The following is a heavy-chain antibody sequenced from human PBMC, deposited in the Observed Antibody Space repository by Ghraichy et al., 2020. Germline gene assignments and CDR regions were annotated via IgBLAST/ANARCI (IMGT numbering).Heavy chain of an antibody. CDR1: GYTFTTYA. D-gene: IGHD6-13*01. CDR2: ISPDNGNT. Sequence: ASVKVSCKASGYTFTTYAMHWVRQARGQRLEWMGWISPDNGNTRYAQKFQGRVTITRDTSASTTYMELSSLISEDTAVYFCAVRGSIAALDYWGQGTLVIVSS. V-gene: IGHV1-3*01. J-gene: IGHJ4*02. CDR3: AVRGSIAALDY.